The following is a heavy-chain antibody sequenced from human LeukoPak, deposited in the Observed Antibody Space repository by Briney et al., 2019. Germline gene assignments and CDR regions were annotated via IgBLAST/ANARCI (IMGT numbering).Heavy chain of an antibody. Sequence: PSETLSLTSTVSGGSTSSHYCSWIWQPPGKRREWIGYAYYSGSTNYNPSLKSRITISVDGSKNQFFLMLSSVTAADTAVYYCARGTAVAGMDHPRDAFDIWGRGTMVTVSS. CDR3: ARGTAVAGMDHPRDAFDI. CDR1: GGSTSSHY. J-gene: IGHJ3*02. V-gene: IGHV4-59*11. CDR2: AYYSGST. D-gene: IGHD6-19*01.